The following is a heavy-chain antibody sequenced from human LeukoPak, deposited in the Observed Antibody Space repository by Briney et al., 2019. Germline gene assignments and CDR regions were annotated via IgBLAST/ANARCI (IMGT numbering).Heavy chain of an antibody. J-gene: IGHJ4*01. CDR2: IKPSGGRT. CDR3: ETDPNWGYFDY. D-gene: IGHD7-27*01. V-gene: IGHV1-46*01. CDR1: GYTFTSYY. Sequence: ASVTVSLKASGYTFTSYYLHWVRQPHGQGLGWMGIIKPSGGRTSNAKKFLGRLTITTDTSTSTAYIELSSLRSEDATVYYCETDPNWGYFDYWGQGTLVTVSS.